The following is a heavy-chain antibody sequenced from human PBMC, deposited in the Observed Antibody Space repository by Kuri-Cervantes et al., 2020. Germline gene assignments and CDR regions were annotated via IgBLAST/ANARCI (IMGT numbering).Heavy chain of an antibody. Sequence: ASVKVSCKASGYTFTSYGISWVRQAPGQGLEWMGWISAYNGNTNYAQKLQGRVTMTTDTSTSTAYMELSSLRSEDTAVYYCARSSGYESHYYYYYYGMDVWGQGATVTVSS. CDR1: GYTFTSYG. J-gene: IGHJ6*02. CDR3: ARSSGYESHYYYYYYGMDV. V-gene: IGHV1-18*01. CDR2: ISAYNGNT. D-gene: IGHD5-12*01.